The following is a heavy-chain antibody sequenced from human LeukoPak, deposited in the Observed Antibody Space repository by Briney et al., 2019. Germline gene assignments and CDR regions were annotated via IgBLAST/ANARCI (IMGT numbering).Heavy chain of an antibody. Sequence: PSGTLSLTCAGSGGSISSSNWWSWVRQPPGEGLAWIGEIYHSGSTNYNPSLKSRVTISVDKSKNQFSLKLSSVTAADTAVYYCARGTYSSSWYIDYWGQGTLVTVSS. CDR2: IYHSGST. CDR1: GGSISSSNW. CDR3: ARGTYSSSWYIDY. J-gene: IGHJ4*02. V-gene: IGHV4-4*02. D-gene: IGHD6-13*01.